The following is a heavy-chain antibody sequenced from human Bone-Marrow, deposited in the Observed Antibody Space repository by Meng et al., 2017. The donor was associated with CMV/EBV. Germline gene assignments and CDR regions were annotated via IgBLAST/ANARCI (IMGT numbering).Heavy chain of an antibody. V-gene: IGHV6-1*01. CDR2: TYYRSKWYD. J-gene: IGHJ6*02. CDR3: ARDYYDSGAYYYTEEYYHGLDV. D-gene: IGHD3-22*01. CDR1: GDSVSSNSAA. Sequence: SQTLSLTCAISGDSVSSNSAAWNWIRQSPSRGFEWLGRTYYRSKWYDDYAMAVKSRITINPDTSKNQFSLQLNSVTPEDTAVYYCARDYYDSGAYYYTEEYYHGLDVWGQGTTVTVSS.